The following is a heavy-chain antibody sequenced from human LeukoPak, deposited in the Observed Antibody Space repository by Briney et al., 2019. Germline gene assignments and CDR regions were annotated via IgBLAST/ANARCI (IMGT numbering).Heavy chain of an antibody. V-gene: IGHV3-21*04. Sequence: GGSLRLSCAASGFTFSSYSMNWVRQAPGKGLEWVSSISSSSSYIYYADSVKGRFTISRDNSKNTLYLQMNSLRAEDTAVYYCAKSPTGDYWGQGTLVTVSS. D-gene: IGHD1-1*01. J-gene: IGHJ4*02. CDR1: GFTFSSYS. CDR2: ISSSSSYI. CDR3: AKSPTGDY.